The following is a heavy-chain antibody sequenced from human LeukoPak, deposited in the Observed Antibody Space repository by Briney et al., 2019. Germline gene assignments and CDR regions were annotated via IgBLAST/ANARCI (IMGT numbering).Heavy chain of an antibody. Sequence: SDTLSLTCTVSGGSISSYYWSWIRQPAGKGLEWIGRIYTSGSTNYNPSLKSRVTISVDTSKNQFSLKLSSVTAADTAVYYCARAYYDILTGSYGFDYWGQGTLVTVSS. J-gene: IGHJ4*02. V-gene: IGHV4-4*07. CDR1: GGSISSYY. CDR3: ARAYYDILTGSYGFDY. CDR2: IYTSGST. D-gene: IGHD3-9*01.